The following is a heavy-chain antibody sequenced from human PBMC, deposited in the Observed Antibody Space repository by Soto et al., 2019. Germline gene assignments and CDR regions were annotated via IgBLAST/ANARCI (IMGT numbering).Heavy chain of an antibody. CDR1: GGSIRSYC. J-gene: IGHJ5*02. CDR3: VRGRRGSGGRCSSRWLDP. D-gene: IGHD2-15*01. V-gene: IGHV4-59*12. CDR2: ICNSGTT. Sequence: SETLSLTCTVSGGSIRSYCWTWIRQPPGEGLEWIGCICNSGTTNYNPSLKSRVAISIDSHKSQFSLKLSSVTAADTAVYYCVRGRRGSGGRCSSRWLDPGGKGTLVTVP.